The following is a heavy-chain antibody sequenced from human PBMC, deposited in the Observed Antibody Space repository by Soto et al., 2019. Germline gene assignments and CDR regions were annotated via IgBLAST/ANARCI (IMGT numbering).Heavy chain of an antibody. CDR2: IYYSGGT. V-gene: IGHV4-59*08. J-gene: IGHJ4*02. CDR3: ARRYGGTFDY. Sequence: QVQLQESGPGLVKPSETLSLTCTVSGGSISSYYWSWIRQPPGKGLEWIVYIYYSGGTNHNPSRMCRVTISVDTSKNEFSLMLSSVTAADTAVYYCARRYGGTFDYWGQGTLVTVSS. D-gene: IGHD2-15*01. CDR1: GGSISSYY.